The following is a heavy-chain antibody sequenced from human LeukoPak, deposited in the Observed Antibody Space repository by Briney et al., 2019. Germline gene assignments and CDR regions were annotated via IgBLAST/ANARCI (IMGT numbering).Heavy chain of an antibody. D-gene: IGHD4-11*01. J-gene: IGHJ6*02. Sequence: GGSLRLSCAASGFTFSDYYMSWIRQAPGKGLEWVSYISSRWSTIYYADSGKGRFTISRDNPKNSMYLQMNSLRAEDTAVYYCASVGTVTRYYYYYRMDVWGQGPTVTVSS. CDR2: ISSRWSTI. V-gene: IGHV3-11*01. CDR3: ASVGTVTRYYYYYRMDV. CDR1: GFTFSDYY.